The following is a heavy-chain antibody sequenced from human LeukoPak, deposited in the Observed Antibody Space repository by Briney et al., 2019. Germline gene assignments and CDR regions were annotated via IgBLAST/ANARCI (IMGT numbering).Heavy chain of an antibody. V-gene: IGHV3-30*18. CDR2: ISYDGSNK. D-gene: IGHD2-2*01. CDR1: GFTFSSYG. Sequence: GGSLRLSCAASGFTFSSYGMHWVRQAPGKGLEWVAVISYDGSNKYYADSVKGRFTISRDNSKNTLYLQMNSLRAEDTAVYYCAKVRVPAAKDASDIWGQGTMVTVSS. CDR3: AKVRVPAAKDASDI. J-gene: IGHJ3*02.